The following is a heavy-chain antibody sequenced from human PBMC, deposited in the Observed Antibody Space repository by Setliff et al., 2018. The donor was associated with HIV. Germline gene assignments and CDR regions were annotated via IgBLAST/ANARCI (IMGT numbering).Heavy chain of an antibody. V-gene: IGHV1-69*13. J-gene: IGHJ1*01. Sequence: GASVKVSCKASGDTFTSYVISWVRQAPGQGLEWMGGIVLMSNTADYAPKFQGRVTITADESTSTAYMELSSLRSEDTAVYYCATPMFPNYHDNSVLIDWGQGTPVTVSS. CDR1: GDTFTSYV. CDR3: ATPMFPNYHDNSVLID. D-gene: IGHD3-22*01. CDR2: IVLMSNTA.